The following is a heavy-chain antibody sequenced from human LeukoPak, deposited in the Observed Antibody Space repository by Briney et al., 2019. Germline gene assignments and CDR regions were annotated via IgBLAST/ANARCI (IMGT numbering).Heavy chain of an antibody. J-gene: IGHJ4*02. CDR1: GGSITSSSHY. D-gene: IGHD5-12*01. CDR2: IYYSGST. V-gene: IGHV4-39*07. CDR3: ARFTQYSGYADQ. Sequence: SETLSLTCTVSGGSITSSSHYWGWIRQPPGKGLEWIGSIYYSGSTYYNPSLKSRVTISVDTSKNQFSLKLSSVTAADTAVFYCARFTQYSGYADQWGQGTLVTVSS.